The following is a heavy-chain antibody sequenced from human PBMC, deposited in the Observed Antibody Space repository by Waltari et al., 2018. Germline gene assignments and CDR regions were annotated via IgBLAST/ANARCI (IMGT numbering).Heavy chain of an antibody. V-gene: IGHV1-3*04. CDR2: IKTDNGDT. J-gene: IGHJ4*02. D-gene: IGHD1-1*01. CDR3: ARGLHRTAWIVDY. CDR1: GYTFTNYG. Sequence: QVQLVQSGAEVEKPGASVKVSCMTSGYTFTNYGIHWVRQAPGQRLEWMGWIKTDNGDTQFSPKFQIRVTFTRDTFASTVYMELSSLTSEDTAVYYCARGLHRTAWIVDYWGQGTLVTVSS.